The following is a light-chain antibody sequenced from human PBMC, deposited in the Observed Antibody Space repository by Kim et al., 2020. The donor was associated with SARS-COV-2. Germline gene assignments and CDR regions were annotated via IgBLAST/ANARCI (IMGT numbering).Light chain of an antibody. J-gene: IGLJ3*02. V-gene: IGLV1-40*01. CDR2: GNS. CDR1: SSNIGEGYG. Sequence: QRVTSACTGGSSNIGEGYGVHWYQQLPGTDPKLLSYGNSNRPSGVPDRFSGSKSGPSASLAITGLRAEDEADYYCQSYDSSLSGWVFGGGSQLTVL. CDR3: QSYDSSLSGWV.